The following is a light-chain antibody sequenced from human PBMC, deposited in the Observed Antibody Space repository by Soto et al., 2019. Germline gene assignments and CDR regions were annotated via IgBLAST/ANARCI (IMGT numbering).Light chain of an antibody. CDR1: QSVGGTF. J-gene: IGKJ1*01. V-gene: IGKV3-20*01. CDR3: QQYGDSPRT. CDR2: GAS. Sequence: EIVLTQSPGTLSLSPGEGATLSCRASQSVGGTFLAWYQQKGGQAPRLLIHGASNRATGIPDRFSGSGSGTDFTLTISRLEPEDFAVYYCQQYGDSPRTFGQGTKVDIK.